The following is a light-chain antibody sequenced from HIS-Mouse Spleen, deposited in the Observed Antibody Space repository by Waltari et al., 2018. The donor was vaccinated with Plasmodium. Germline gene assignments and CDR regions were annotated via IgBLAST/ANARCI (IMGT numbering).Light chain of an antibody. CDR2: VAS. Sequence: EIVMTQSPATLSVSPGERATISCRASQRVSSNLSWYQQKPGQAPRLLIYVASTRATVSPARCSGSGSGTECTLTISRKSEDFAVYYWQQYNNWPTFGQGTRLEIK. CDR3: QQYNNWPT. V-gene: IGKV3-15*01. J-gene: IGKJ5*01. CDR1: QRVSSN.